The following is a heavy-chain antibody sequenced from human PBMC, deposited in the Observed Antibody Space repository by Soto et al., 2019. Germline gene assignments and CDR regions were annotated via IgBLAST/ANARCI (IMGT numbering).Heavy chain of an antibody. CDR3: ARDFPHYDFWSGFDY. Sequence: SVKVSCQASGGTFSSYAISWVRQAPVQGLEWMGGIIPIFGTANYAQKFQGRVTITADESTSTAYMELSSLRSEDTAVYYCARDFPHYDFWSGFDYWGQGTLVTVSS. V-gene: IGHV1-69*13. J-gene: IGHJ4*02. CDR1: GGTFSSYA. CDR2: IIPIFGTA. D-gene: IGHD3-3*01.